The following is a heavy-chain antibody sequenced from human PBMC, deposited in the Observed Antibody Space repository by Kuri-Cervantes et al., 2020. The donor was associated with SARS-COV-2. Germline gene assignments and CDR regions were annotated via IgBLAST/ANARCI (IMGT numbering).Heavy chain of an antibody. V-gene: IGHV3-7*01. J-gene: IGHJ4*02. CDR3: ARDRGYCDGGGCYSTGFSFDY. CDR2: IKQDGSEK. CDR1: GFTFSSYW. D-gene: IGHD2-15*01. Sequence: GESLKISCAASGFTFSSYWMSWVRQAPGKGLEWVANIKQDGSEKYYVDSVKGRFSVSRDNAENSLSLQMNSLTAGDTAVYYCARDRGYCDGGGCYSTGFSFDYWGQGALVTVSS.